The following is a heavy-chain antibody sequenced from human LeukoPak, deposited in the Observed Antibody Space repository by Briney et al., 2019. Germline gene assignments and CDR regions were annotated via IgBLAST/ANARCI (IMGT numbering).Heavy chain of an antibody. CDR3: ARDPSMESGVYYFDY. V-gene: IGHV3-30-3*01. CDR2: ISYDGSNK. D-gene: IGHD2/OR15-2a*01. J-gene: IGHJ4*02. Sequence: GGSLRLSSAASGFTFSSYAMHWVRQAPGKGLEWVAVISYDGSNKYYADSVKGRFTISRDNSKNTLYLQMNSLRAEDTAVYYCARDPSMESGVYYFDYWGQGTLVTVSS. CDR1: GFTFSSYA.